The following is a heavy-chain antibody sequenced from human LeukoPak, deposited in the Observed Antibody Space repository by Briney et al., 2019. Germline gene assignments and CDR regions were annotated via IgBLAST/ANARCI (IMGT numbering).Heavy chain of an antibody. CDR3: ARDRYSSGWSNYFDY. CDR2: ISYDGSNK. Sequence: GGSLRLSYAASGFTFSSYAMHWVRQAPGKGLEWVAVISYDGSNKYYADSVKGRFTISRDNSKNTLYLQMNSLRAEDTAVYYCARDRYSSGWSNYFDYWGQGTLVTVSS. CDR1: GFTFSSYA. D-gene: IGHD6-19*01. J-gene: IGHJ4*02. V-gene: IGHV3-30*04.